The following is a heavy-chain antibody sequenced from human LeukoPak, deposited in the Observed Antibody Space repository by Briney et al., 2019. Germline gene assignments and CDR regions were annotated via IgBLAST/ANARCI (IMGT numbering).Heavy chain of an antibody. CDR3: ARDYITIRDGGGEFDY. D-gene: IGHD2-2*02. V-gene: IGHV1-18*01. Sequence: ASVWVSCKGSGYTFINYGISWVRQAPGQGLEWMGWISPKKGITHYAQKFQGRVTFITDAPSNAAYMELRSLGSDDTAVYFCARDYITIRDGGGEFDYWGQGTQVTVSS. J-gene: IGHJ4*02. CDR2: ISPKKGIT. CDR1: GYTFINYG.